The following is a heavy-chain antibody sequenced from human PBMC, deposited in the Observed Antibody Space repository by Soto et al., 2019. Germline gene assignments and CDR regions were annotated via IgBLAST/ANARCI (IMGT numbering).Heavy chain of an antibody. V-gene: IGHV4-39*01. CDR3: ARLGTGSSYPIFY. CDR1: GGSISSSTYY. J-gene: IGHJ4*02. CDR2: IYNSGNT. Sequence: QLQLQESGPGLVKPSETLSLTCTVSGGSISSSTYYWGWIRQPPGKGLEWIGSIYNSGNTYYNPSLNSRVTISVDTSKNQFSLKLSSVTAADTAVYYCARLGTGSSYPIFYWGQGTLVTVSS. D-gene: IGHD1-26*01.